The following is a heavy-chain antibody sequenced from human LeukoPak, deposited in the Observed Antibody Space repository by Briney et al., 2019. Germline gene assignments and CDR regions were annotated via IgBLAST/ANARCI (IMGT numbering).Heavy chain of an antibody. CDR3: ARFHYTRGLDYYYYGMDV. CDR1: GGTFSSYA. Sequence: GASVKVSCKASGGTFSSYAISWVRQAPGQGLEWMGRIIPILGIANYAQKFQGRVTITADKSTSTAYMELSSLRSEDTAVYYCARFHYTRGLDYYYYGMDVWGQGTTVTVSS. D-gene: IGHD2-2*02. J-gene: IGHJ6*02. CDR2: IIPILGIA. V-gene: IGHV1-69*04.